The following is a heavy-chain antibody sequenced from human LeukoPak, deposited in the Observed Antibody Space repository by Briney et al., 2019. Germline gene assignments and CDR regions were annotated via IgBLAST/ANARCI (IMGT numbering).Heavy chain of an antibody. J-gene: IGHJ3*02. D-gene: IGHD3-3*01. V-gene: IGHV1-2*02. Sequence: ASVKVSCKASGYTFTGYYMHWVRQAPGQGLEWMGWINPNSGGTNYAQKFQGRVTMTRDTSISTAYMELSRLRSHDTAVYYCARDHDFWSPRYYAFDIWGQGTMVTVSS. CDR1: GYTFTGYY. CDR2: INPNSGGT. CDR3: ARDHDFWSPRYYAFDI.